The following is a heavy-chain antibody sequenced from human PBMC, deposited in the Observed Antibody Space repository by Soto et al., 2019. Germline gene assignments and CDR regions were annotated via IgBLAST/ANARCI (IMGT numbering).Heavy chain of an antibody. CDR3: AHLGELSLYRDNWFDP. D-gene: IGHD3-16*02. J-gene: IGHJ5*02. V-gene: IGHV3-23*01. CDR1: GFTFSSYA. Sequence: GGSLRLSCAASGFTFSSYAMSWVRQAPGKGLEWVSAISGSGGSTYYADSVKGRFTISSDNSKNTLYLQMNSHRAEDTAVYYCAHLGELSLYRDNWFDPWGQGTLVTVSS. CDR2: ISGSGGST.